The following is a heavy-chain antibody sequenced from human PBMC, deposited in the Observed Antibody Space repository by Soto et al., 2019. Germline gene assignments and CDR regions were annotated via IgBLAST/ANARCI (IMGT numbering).Heavy chain of an antibody. V-gene: IGHV3-23*01. CDR1: GFTFSSYA. CDR3: AKNLRGYCSSTSCYGGRYFDY. J-gene: IGHJ4*02. CDR2: ISGSGGST. D-gene: IGHD2-2*01. Sequence: EVQLLESGGGLVQPGGSLRLSCAASGFTFSSYAMSWVRQAPGKGLEWVSAISGSGGSTYYADSVKGRFTISRDNSKNTLYLQMNSLRAEDTAVYYCAKNLRGYCSSTSCYGGRYFDYWGQGTLVTVSS.